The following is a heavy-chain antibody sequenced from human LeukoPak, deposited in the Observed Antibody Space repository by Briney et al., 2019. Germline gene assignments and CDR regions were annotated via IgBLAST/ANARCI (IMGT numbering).Heavy chain of an antibody. CDR2: ISSSSSYI. CDR1: GFTFSSYS. D-gene: IGHD3-22*01. CDR3: ASAGYYYDTSGYYAYFDY. V-gene: IGHV3-21*01. J-gene: IGHJ4*02. Sequence: GGSLRLSCAASGFTFSSYSMNWVRQAAGKGLEWVSSISSSSSYIYYADSVKGRFTISRDNAKNSLYLQMNSLRAEDTAVYYCASAGYYYDTSGYYAYFDYWGQGTLVTVSS.